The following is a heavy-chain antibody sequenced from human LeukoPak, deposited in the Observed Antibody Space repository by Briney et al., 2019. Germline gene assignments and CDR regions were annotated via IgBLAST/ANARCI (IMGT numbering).Heavy chain of an antibody. V-gene: IGHV4-59*01. CDR2: IYYSGST. CDR1: GGSISSYY. J-gene: IGHJ4*02. D-gene: IGHD1-7*01. CDR3: ARGSKTGTTNYFDY. Sequence: SATLSLPCTVSGGSISSYYWSWIRQPPGKGLEWIGYIYYSGSTNYNPSLKSRVTISVDTSKNQFSLKLSSVTAADTAVYYCARGSKTGTTNYFDYWGQGTLATVSS.